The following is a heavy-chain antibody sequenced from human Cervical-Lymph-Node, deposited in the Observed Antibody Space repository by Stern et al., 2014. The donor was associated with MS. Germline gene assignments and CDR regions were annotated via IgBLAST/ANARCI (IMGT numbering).Heavy chain of an antibody. D-gene: IGHD6-6*01. CDR1: GGTFNTNV. Sequence: VQLVQSGAEVKKPGSSVKVSCKASGGTFNTNVISWVRQAPGQGLEWMGGIIPIFGTALYAQKFQGRGTITANESTRAVYMELSSLRSEDPAVYYCARAAYSTSSYNYWGQGTLVIVSS. CDR2: IIPIFGTA. CDR3: ARAAYSTSSYNY. V-gene: IGHV1-69*01. J-gene: IGHJ4*02.